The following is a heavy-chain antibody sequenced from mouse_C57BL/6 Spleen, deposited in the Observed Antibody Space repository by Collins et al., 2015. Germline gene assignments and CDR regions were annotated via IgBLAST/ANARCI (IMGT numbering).Heavy chain of an antibody. D-gene: IGHD2-3*01. CDR3: AGGQNDGYYGWFAY. J-gene: IGHJ3*01. V-gene: IGHV1-52*01. CDR2: IDPSDSET. CDR1: GYTFTSYW. Sequence: QVQLQQPGAELVRPGSSVKLSCEASGYTFTSYWMHWVKQRPIQGLEWIGNIDPSDSETHYSQKFKDKATLTVDKSSSTAYIQLSSLTSEDSAVYYCAGGQNDGYYGWFAYWGQGTLVTVSA.